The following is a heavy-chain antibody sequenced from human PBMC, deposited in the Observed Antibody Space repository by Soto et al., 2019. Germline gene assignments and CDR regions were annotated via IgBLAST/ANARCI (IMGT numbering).Heavy chain of an antibody. CDR2: ISWDGGST. CDR3: AKDIARIVGATSYFDY. J-gene: IGHJ4*02. D-gene: IGHD1-26*01. Sequence: GGSRRLSWAASGFTFDYYTMHWVRQAPGKGLEWVSLISWDGGSTYYADSVKGRFTISRDNSKNSLYLQMNSLRTEDTALYYCAKDIARIVGATSYFDYWGQGTLVTVS. CDR1: GFTFDYYT. V-gene: IGHV3-43*01.